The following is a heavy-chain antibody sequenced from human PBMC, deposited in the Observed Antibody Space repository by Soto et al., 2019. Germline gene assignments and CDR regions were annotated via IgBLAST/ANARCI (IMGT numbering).Heavy chain of an antibody. J-gene: IGHJ5*02. D-gene: IGHD2-21*02. CDR1: GGTFSSYA. Sequence: QVQLVQPGAAVKKPGSSVKVSCKASGGTFSSYAISWVRQAPGQGLAWLGGIIPIFGTANYAQKVQGRVTITAGESTSTAYMEMSSLRSEDTAVYYCSRNNGAYCGGDCYSNWFDPWGQGTLVTVSS. CDR2: IIPIFGTA. CDR3: SRNNGAYCGGDCYSNWFDP. V-gene: IGHV1-69*01.